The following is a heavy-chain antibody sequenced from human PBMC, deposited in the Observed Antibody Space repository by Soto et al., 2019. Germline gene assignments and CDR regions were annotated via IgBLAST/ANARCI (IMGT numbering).Heavy chain of an antibody. CDR1: GGTFSSYA. CDR2: IIPIFGTA. V-gene: IGHV1-69*12. D-gene: IGHD6-19*01. J-gene: IGHJ3*02. CDR3: ARCLGSGWFVDAFDI. Sequence: QVQLVQSGAEVKKPGSSVKVSCKASGGTFSSYAISWVRQAPGQGLEWMGGIIPIFGTANYAQKFQGRVRITADASTGNAYMGLSSLSFEDPAVYYCARCLGSGWFVDAFDIWGQGTMVTVSS.